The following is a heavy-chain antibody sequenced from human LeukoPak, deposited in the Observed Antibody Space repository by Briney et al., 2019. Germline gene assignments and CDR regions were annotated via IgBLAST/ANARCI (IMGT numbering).Heavy chain of an antibody. J-gene: IGHJ4*02. CDR1: GFIFSYFG. CDR3: AKDSAYYGSGSLLIDY. Sequence: GGSLRLSCEASGFIFSYFGMHWVRQAPGKGLEWVAFIRYDGSNKYYADSVKGRFTISKDNSKNTLYLQMSSLRPEDTAVYYCAKDSAYYGSGSLLIDYWGQGTLVAVSS. V-gene: IGHV3-30*02. CDR2: IRYDGSNK. D-gene: IGHD3-10*01.